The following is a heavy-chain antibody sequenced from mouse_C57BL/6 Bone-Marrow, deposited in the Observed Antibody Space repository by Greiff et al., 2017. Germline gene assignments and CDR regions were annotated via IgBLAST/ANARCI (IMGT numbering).Heavy chain of an antibody. D-gene: IGHD1-1*01. CDR1: GYAFSSSW. V-gene: IGHV1-82*01. CDR2: IYPGDGDT. J-gene: IGHJ3*01. Sequence: QVQLQQSGPELVKPGASVKISCKASGYAFSSSWMNWVKQRPGKGLEWIGRIYPGDGDTNYKGKFKGKATLTADKSSSTAYMQRSSLTSEDSAVYFCVSSGRFAYWGQGTLVTVSA. CDR3: VSSGRFAY.